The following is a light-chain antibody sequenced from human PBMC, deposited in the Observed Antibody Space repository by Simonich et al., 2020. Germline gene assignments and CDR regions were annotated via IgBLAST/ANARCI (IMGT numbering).Light chain of an antibody. CDR2: WAS. J-gene: IGKJ1*01. Sequence: DIVMTQSPDSLAVSLGERPTINCKSSQSVLYSSNNKNYLAWYQQKPGQPPKLLIYWASTRESGVPDRFSGCGSGTDVTLTISSLQAEDVAVYYCQQYYSTPPWTFGQGTKVEIK. V-gene: IGKV4-1*01. CDR1: QSVLYSSNNKNY. CDR3: QQYYSTPPWT.